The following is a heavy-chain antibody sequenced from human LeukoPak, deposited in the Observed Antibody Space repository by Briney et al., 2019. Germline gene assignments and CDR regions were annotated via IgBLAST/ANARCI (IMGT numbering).Heavy chain of an antibody. CDR2: IYPGDSDT. Sequence: GESLQISCKGSGYSFTSYWIGWVRQMPGKGLEWMGIIYPGDSDTRHSPSFQGQVTISADKSISTAYLQWSSLKASDIAMYYCARYYGSGSYPTLSFDYWGQGTLVTVSS. CDR3: ARYYGSGSYPTLSFDY. CDR1: GYSFTSYW. V-gene: IGHV5-51*01. J-gene: IGHJ4*02. D-gene: IGHD3-10*01.